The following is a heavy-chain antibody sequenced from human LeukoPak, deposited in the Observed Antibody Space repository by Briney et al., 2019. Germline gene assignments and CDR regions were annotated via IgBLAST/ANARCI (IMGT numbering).Heavy chain of an antibody. CDR2: IYYSGST. V-gene: IGHV4-31*03. J-gene: IGHJ3*02. D-gene: IGHD4-23*01. Sequence: SQTLSLTCTVSGGSISSGGYYWSWIRQHPGEGLEWIGYIYYSGSTYYNPSLKSRVTISVDTSKNEFSLKLSSVTAAETAVYYCARGHRRGPSLGGGLVIWGEGAMVSVSS. CDR1: GGSISSGGYY. CDR3: ARGHRRGPSLGGGLVI.